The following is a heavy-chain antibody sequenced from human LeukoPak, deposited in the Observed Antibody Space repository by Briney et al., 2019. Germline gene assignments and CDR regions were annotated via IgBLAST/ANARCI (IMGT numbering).Heavy chain of an antibody. CDR3: ARAGCSSTSCHYYYYGMDV. Sequence: ASVKVSCKASGYTFSGYYMHWVRQAPGQGLEWMAWINPNSGDANSAQKFQGRVTMTWDTSISTAYMELSRLRSDDTAVYYCARAGCSSTSCHYYYYGMDVWGQGTTVTVSS. V-gene: IGHV1-2*02. J-gene: IGHJ6*02. CDR2: INPNSGDA. CDR1: GYTFSGYY. D-gene: IGHD2-2*01.